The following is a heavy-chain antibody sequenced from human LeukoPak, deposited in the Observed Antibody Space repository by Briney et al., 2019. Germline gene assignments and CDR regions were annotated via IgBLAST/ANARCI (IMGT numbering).Heavy chain of an antibody. Sequence: SETLSLTCAVYGGSFSGYYWSWIRQPPGKGLEWMGEINHSGGTNYNPPLKSRVTISVGTSKHQFSLKLSSVTAADTAVYYCARGKPVAAIDYWGQGALVTVSS. CDR1: GGSFSGYY. V-gene: IGHV4-34*01. CDR3: ARGKPVAAIDY. D-gene: IGHD2-21*02. J-gene: IGHJ4*02. CDR2: INHSGGT.